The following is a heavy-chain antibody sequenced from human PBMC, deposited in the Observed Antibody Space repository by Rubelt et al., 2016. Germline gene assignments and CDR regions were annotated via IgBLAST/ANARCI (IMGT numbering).Heavy chain of an antibody. CDR2: IRQDGGEK. J-gene: IGHJ4*02. Sequence: EVQLVQSGGGLVQPGGSLRLSCAASGFTFSSYWMSWVRQAPGKGLEWVANIRQDGGEKYYVDSVKGRFTIPRDNAKNSLFLQMNSLGAEDTAVYYWARDQGKTGTTSSQLDYWGQGTLVTVSS. CDR3: ARDQGKTGTTSSQLDY. CDR1: GFTFSSYW. D-gene: IGHD1-7*01. V-gene: IGHV3-7*04.